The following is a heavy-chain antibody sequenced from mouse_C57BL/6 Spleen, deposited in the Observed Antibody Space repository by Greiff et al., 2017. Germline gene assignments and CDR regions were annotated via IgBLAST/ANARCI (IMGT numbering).Heavy chain of an antibody. CDR3: ARRQYVDV. CDR1: GFNIKDYY. Sequence: EVQLQQSGAELVKPGASVKLSCTASGFNIKDYYMHWVKQRTEQGLEWIGRIDPEDGDTQYAPKFQGQATITADTSSNTAYLQRSSLASEDTAVYYCARRQYVDVWGTGTTVTVSS. CDR2: IDPEDGDT. D-gene: IGHD6-1*01. J-gene: IGHJ1*03. V-gene: IGHV14-2*01.